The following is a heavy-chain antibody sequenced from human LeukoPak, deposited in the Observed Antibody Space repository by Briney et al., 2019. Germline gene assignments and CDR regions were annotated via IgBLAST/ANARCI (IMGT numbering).Heavy chain of an antibody. CDR1: GGSISSSSYY. V-gene: IGHV4-39*01. D-gene: IGHD6-13*01. J-gene: IGHJ5*02. CDR2: IYYSGST. Sequence: PSETLSLTCTVSGGSISSSSYYWGWIRQPPGKGLEWIGSIYYSGSTYYNPSLKSRVTISVDTSKNQFSLKLSSVTAADTAVYYCARKYSCSLGMSWFDPWGQGTLVTVSS. CDR3: ARKYSCSLGMSWFDP.